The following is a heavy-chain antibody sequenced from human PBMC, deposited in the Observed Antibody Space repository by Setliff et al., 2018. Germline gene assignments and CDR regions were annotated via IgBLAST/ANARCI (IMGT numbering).Heavy chain of an antibody. CDR3: VREGVDSRSSTDYRYYMDV. J-gene: IGHJ6*03. CDR2: INPSGGLT. CDR1: GYTLTKYY. V-gene: IGHV1-46*01. D-gene: IGHD3-22*01. Sequence: GASVKVSCKASGYTLTKYYMHWVRQAPGQGLEWMGIINPSGGLTRYAQKFQGRLTIITDESTNTAFMQLSSLRSDDTAVYYCVREGVDSRSSTDYRYYMDVWGKGTTVTVSS.